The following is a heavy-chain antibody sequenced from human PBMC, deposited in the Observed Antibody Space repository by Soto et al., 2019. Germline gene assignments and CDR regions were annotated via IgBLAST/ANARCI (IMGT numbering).Heavy chain of an antibody. J-gene: IGHJ4*02. Sequence: GGSLRLSCEGSGFTFSSHEMNWVRQAPGKGLEWISYISGSGVTTYYADSVRGRFIVSRDNAQESLFLQMNSLRVEDTAIYYCARGGVYWGQGTLVTVSS. CDR1: GFTFSSHE. CDR2: ISGSGVTT. V-gene: IGHV3-48*03. CDR3: ARGGVY. D-gene: IGHD2-8*01.